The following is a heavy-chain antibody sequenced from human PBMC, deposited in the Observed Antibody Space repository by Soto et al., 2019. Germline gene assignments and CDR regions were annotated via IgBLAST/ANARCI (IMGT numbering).Heavy chain of an antibody. V-gene: IGHV4-4*07. J-gene: IGHJ4*02. CDR2: IYTSGNS. CDR3: ARLWFGKPPGYLDY. CDR1: GGSIRNYY. Sequence: QVQLQESGPGLVKPSETLCLTCSVSGGSIRNYYWNWIRQPAGKGLEWIGRIYTSGNSDYNPSLKSRVTMSADTSKNQLSLRLCSVTAADSAVYYCARLWFGKPPGYLDYWGQGIRVTISS. D-gene: IGHD3-10*01.